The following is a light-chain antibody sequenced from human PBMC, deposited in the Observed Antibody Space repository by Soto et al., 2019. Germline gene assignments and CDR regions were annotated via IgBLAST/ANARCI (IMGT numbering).Light chain of an antibody. V-gene: IGKV3-11*01. CDR2: DAS. CDR3: QQRSNWL. J-gene: IGKJ3*01. CDR1: QSVSNY. Sequence: ENVLTQSPATLSLSPGERTTLSCRASQSVSNYVAWYQQKPGQAPRLLIYDASNSATGIPARFSGSGSGTDFTLTISSLEPEDFAVYYCQQRSNWLFGPGTKVDIK.